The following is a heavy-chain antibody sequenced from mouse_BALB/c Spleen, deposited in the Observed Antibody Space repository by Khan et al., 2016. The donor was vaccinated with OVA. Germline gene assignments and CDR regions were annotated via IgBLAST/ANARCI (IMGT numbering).Heavy chain of an antibody. CDR3: AISYYGSFWYFDV. D-gene: IGHD1-1*01. CDR2: IYPGDGRT. J-gene: IGHJ1*01. CDR1: GDTFISYY. Sequence: QVQLQQSGLELVNPGASVKMSCKASGDTFISYYIHWVKQRPGQGLEWIGWIYPGDGRTKYNEKFKGKTTLTADKSSSTAYMLLSILTSVDSAIYFCAISYYGSFWYFDVWGAGTTVTVSS. V-gene: IGHV1S56*01.